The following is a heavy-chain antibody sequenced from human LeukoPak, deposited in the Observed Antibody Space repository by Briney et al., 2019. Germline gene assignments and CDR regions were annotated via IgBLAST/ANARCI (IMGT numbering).Heavy chain of an antibody. CDR2: IYTSGST. CDR3: ARGGGGSGWSPPYTWFDP. V-gene: IGHV4-4*07. J-gene: IGHJ5*02. D-gene: IGHD6-19*01. CDR1: GVSISSYY. Sequence: SETLSLTCTVSGVSISSYYWSWIRQPAGKGLEWIGRIYTSGSTNYNPSLKSRVTMSVDTSKNQFSLKLSSVTAADTAVYYCARGGGGSGWSPPYTWFDPWGQGTLVTVSS.